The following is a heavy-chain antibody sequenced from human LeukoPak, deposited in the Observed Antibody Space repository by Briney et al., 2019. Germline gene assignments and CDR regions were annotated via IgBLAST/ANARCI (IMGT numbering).Heavy chain of an antibody. CDR2: IYYSGST. J-gene: IGHJ4*02. D-gene: IGHD3-10*01. CDR1: GGSISSYY. CDR3: ARGQWEVRGVIITHFDY. Sequence: SETLSLTCTVSGGSISSYYWSWIRQPPGKGLEWIGYIYYSGSTNYNPSLKSRVTISVDTSKNQFSLKLSSVTAADTAVYYCARGQWEVRGVIITHFDYWGQGSLVTVSS. V-gene: IGHV4-59*12.